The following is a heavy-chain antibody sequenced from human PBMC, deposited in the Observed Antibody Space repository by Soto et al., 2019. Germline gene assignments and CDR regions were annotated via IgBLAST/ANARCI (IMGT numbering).Heavy chain of an antibody. CDR3: ARWYKYQLIFSSSYGMDV. Sequence: ASVKVSCKASGYTFTSYDINWVRQATGQGLEWMGWMNPNSGNTGYAQKFQGRVTMTRNTSISTAYMELSSLRSEDTAVYYCARWYKYQLIFSSSYGMDVWGQGTTVTVSS. D-gene: IGHD2-2*01. J-gene: IGHJ6*02. V-gene: IGHV1-8*01. CDR1: GYTFTSYD. CDR2: MNPNSGNT.